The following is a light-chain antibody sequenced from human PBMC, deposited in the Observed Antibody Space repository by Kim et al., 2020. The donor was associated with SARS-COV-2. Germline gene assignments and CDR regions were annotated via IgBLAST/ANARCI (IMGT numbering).Light chain of an antibody. CDR2: LGS. V-gene: IGKV2-28*01. Sequence: DIVMTQSPLSLSVTSGEPASISCRSSQSLLHGLGYHYLDWFLQKPGQSPQLLIYLGSSRASGVPDRFSGSGSGTNFTLKISRVEAEDVGVYYCMQAVEIPLTFGGGTKVDIK. J-gene: IGKJ4*01. CDR1: QSLLHGLGYHY. CDR3: MQAVEIPLT.